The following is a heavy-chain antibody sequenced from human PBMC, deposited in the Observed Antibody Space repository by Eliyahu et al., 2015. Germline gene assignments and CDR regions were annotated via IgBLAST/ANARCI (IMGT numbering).Heavy chain of an antibody. Sequence: EVQLVESGGGLVKPGGSLRLSCAASGFTFSSYSMNWVRQAPGKGLEWVSSISSSSSYIYYADSVKGRFTISRDNAKNSLYLQMNSLRAEDTAVYYCARDLLWFGSFDYWGQGTLVTVSS. CDR1: GFTFSSYS. D-gene: IGHD3-10*01. CDR2: ISSSSSYI. J-gene: IGHJ4*02. V-gene: IGHV3-21*01. CDR3: ARDLLWFGSFDY.